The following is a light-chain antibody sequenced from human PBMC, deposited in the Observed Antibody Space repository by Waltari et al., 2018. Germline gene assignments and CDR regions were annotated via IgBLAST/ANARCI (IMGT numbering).Light chain of an antibody. Sequence: DVQLTQSPSFVSASVGDRVTITCRASQGIGIFLAWYQQKPGTAPKLLIFSASTLQTGVPSRFSGSGSWTDFTLTISNLQPEDFATYYCQQLHTYPPWTFGPGTRV. V-gene: IGKV1-9*01. CDR3: QQLHTYPPWT. CDR1: QGIGIF. J-gene: IGKJ1*01. CDR2: SAS.